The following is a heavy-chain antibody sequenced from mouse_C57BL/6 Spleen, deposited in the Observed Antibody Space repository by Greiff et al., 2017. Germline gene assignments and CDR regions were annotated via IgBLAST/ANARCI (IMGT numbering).Heavy chain of an antibody. V-gene: IGHV1-39*01. CDR2: FNPNYGTT. CDR3: TPGNDFDY. J-gene: IGHJ2*01. Sequence: VQLQQSGPELVKPGASVKISCKASGYSFTAYNMHWVKQSNGKSLEWIGVFNPNYGTTSYNQKFKGKATLTVDQSTSTAYMQLNSLTSEDAAVYYWTPGNDFDYWGQGTTLTVSS. CDR1: GYSFTAYN. D-gene: IGHD3-1*01.